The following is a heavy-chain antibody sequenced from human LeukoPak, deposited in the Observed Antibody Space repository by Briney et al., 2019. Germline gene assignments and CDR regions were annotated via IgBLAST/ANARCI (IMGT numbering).Heavy chain of an antibody. CDR2: IVGSGADT. Sequence: GGSLRLSCAASGFTFSTYAMNWVRHTPGKGLEWVSSIVGSGADTYYADSVKGRFTISRDNSKNTLYLQMDSLRAEDTAVYYCARDSGSGNSYFVNLADHYYMDVRGKGTTVTVSS. CDR1: GFTFSTYA. CDR3: ARDSGSGNSYFVNLADHYYMDV. J-gene: IGHJ6*03. V-gene: IGHV3-23*01. D-gene: IGHD3-10*01.